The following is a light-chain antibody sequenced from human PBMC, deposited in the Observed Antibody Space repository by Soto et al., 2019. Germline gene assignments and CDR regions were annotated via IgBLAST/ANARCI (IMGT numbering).Light chain of an antibody. CDR3: HQYGTLPLS. CDR2: GAS. CDR1: QSLGSTS. Sequence: EILLTQSPGTLSLSPGDRATLSCSASQSLGSTSLAWYQQKSGQTPRLLIYGASDRATDIPDRFSGSGSGADFTLTISRLEPEDFAVYFCHQYGTLPLSFGGGTKVEIK. J-gene: IGKJ4*01. V-gene: IGKV3-20*01.